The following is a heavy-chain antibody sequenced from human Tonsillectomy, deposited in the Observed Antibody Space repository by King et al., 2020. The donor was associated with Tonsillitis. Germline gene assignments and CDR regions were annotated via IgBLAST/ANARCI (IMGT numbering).Heavy chain of an antibody. D-gene: IGHD6-19*01. CDR3: ARVGYSSGWYDWYFDV. CDR2: IYASGGT. CDR1: GGSISTYY. Sequence: QLQESGPGLVKTSETLSLTCTVSGGSISTYYWSWIQQPAGKGLEWIGRIYASGGTNHSPSLNSRVTMSVDTSKNQFSLKLSSVTAADTAVYYCARVGYSSGWYDWYFDVWGRGTLVTVSS. V-gene: IGHV4-4*07. J-gene: IGHJ2*01.